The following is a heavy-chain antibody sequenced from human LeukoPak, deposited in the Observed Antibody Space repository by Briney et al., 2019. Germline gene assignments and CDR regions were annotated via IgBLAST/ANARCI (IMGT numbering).Heavy chain of an antibody. D-gene: IGHD3-3*01. Sequence: SETLSLTCTVSGGSISSYYWSWIRQPPGKGLEWIGYIYYSGSTNYNPSLKSRATISVDTSKNQFSLKLSSVTAADTAVYYCARYSFDFWSGSPGYYFDYWGQGTLVTVSS. J-gene: IGHJ4*02. CDR2: IYYSGST. CDR1: GGSISSYY. CDR3: ARYSFDFWSGSPGYYFDY. V-gene: IGHV4-59*01.